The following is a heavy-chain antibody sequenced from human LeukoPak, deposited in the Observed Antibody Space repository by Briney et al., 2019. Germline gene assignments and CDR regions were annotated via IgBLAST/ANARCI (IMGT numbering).Heavy chain of an antibody. V-gene: IGHV4-39*01. CDR3: ARPYEGSGYAYDY. CDR2: FHFSGAI. D-gene: IGHD3-22*01. J-gene: IGHJ4*02. Sequence: SEPLSLTCTVSGVSITSYSHNYDWIRQPPGKGLEWIGGFHFSGAINYNPSLKSRVTIFVDTSKKQISLILNSVTAADTAVYYCARPYEGSGYAYDYWGQGILVTVSS. CDR1: GVSITSYSHN.